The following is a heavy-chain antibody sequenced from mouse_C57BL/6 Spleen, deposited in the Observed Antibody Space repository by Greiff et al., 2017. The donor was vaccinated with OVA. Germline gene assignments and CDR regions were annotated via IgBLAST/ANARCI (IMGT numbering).Heavy chain of an antibody. Sequence: VQLQQSGAELVKPGASVKISCKASGYAFSSYWMNWVKQRPGKGLEWIGQIYPGDGDTNYNGKFKGKATLTADKSSSTAYMQLSSLTSEDSAVYFCASGQILGVASFDYWGQGATLTVAS. CDR1: GYAFSSYW. J-gene: IGHJ2*01. CDR3: ASGQILGVASFDY. D-gene: IGHD4-1*01. CDR2: IYPGDGDT. V-gene: IGHV1-80*01.